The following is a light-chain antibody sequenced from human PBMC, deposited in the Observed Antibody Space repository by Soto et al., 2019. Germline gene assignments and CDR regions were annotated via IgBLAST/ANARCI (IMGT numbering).Light chain of an antibody. J-gene: IGKJ1*01. V-gene: IGKV3-11*01. Sequence: EIVLTQSSATLSLSPGEIHTLSCRASQSVSSYLVWYQQKPGQAPRLLIYDASNRATGIPARFSGSGSGTDFTLTISSLEPEDFAVYYCQQRSSWPRTFGQGTKVEIK. CDR1: QSVSSY. CDR3: QQRSSWPRT. CDR2: DAS.